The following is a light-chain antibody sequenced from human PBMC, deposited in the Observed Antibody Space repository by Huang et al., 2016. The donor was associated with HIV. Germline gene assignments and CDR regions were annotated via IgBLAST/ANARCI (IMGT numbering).Light chain of an antibody. CDR1: QSVSSN. V-gene: IGKV3-15*01. CDR3: QQYNNWPWT. Sequence: KVMTQSPATLSVSPGERATLSCRASQSVSSNLAWYQQQPGQAPRLLMYGASTRATGIPARFSGSGSGTEFTLTISSLQSEDFAVYYCQQYNNWPWTFGQGTKVEIK. J-gene: IGKJ1*01. CDR2: GAS.